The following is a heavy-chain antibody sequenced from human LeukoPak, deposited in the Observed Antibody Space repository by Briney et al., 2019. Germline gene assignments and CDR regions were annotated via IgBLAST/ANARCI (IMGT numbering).Heavy chain of an antibody. Sequence: GASVKVSCKASGYTFTSYGISWVRQAPGQGLEWMGWISAYNGNTNYAQKLQGRVTMTTDTSTSTAYMELRSLRSDDTAVYYCARGETNTIFGVPDPGGWDYWGQGTLVTVSS. CDR1: GYTFTSYG. CDR3: ARGETNTIFGVPDPGGWDY. V-gene: IGHV1-18*01. J-gene: IGHJ4*02. CDR2: ISAYNGNT. D-gene: IGHD3-3*01.